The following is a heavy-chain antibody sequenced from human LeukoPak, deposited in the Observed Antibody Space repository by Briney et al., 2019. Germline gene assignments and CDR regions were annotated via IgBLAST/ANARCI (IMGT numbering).Heavy chain of an antibody. Sequence: ASVKVSCKASGYTFTGYYIHWVRQAPGQGLECMGWINPNSGGTNYAQKFQGRVTMTRDTSISTAYMELSRLRSDDTAVYYCSRGGSGSYFSWLDPWGQGTLVTVSS. J-gene: IGHJ5*02. D-gene: IGHD3-10*01. CDR3: SRGGSGSYFSWLDP. V-gene: IGHV1-2*02. CDR1: GYTFTGYY. CDR2: INPNSGGT.